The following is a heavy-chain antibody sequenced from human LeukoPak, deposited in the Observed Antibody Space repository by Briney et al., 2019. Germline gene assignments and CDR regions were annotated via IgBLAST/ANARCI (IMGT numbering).Heavy chain of an antibody. CDR1: GGSISSYY. CDR2: IYYSGST. Sequence: PSETLSLTCTVSGGSISSYYWSWLRQPPGKGLEWIGYIYYSGSTNYYPSLKSRVTISVDTSKNQCSLKLSSVTAADTAVYYCARGKTAMDAWGQGTLVTVSS. CDR3: ARGKTAMDA. D-gene: IGHD5-18*01. V-gene: IGHV4-59*01. J-gene: IGHJ5*02.